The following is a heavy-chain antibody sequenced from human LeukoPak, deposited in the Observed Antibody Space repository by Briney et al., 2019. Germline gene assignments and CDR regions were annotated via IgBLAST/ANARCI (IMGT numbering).Heavy chain of an antibody. CDR1: GYTFTSNY. Sequence: GASVKVSCKAFGYTFTSNYMHWVRQAPGQGPEWMGVISPSGGSTTYAQKFQGRVTLTRDMSTSTAYMELSSLRSEDTAVYYCAREGYGDYEYYFDYWGQGTLVTVSS. CDR3: AREGYGDYEYYFDY. D-gene: IGHD4-17*01. J-gene: IGHJ4*02. V-gene: IGHV1-46*01. CDR2: ISPSGGST.